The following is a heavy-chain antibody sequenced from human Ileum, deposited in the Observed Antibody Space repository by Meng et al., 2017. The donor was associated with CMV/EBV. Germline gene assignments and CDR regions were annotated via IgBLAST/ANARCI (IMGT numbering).Heavy chain of an antibody. D-gene: IGHD6-19*01. Sequence: SETLSLTCTVSGGSISTSNYYWGWIRQPPGKGLEWIGSVYYSGSVQYNSSLKSRVTISVDTPNNHFSLKLTSVTAADTAVYYCAQFMAGTMMGQWGQGTLVTVSS. CDR2: VYYSGSV. CDR1: GGSISTSNYY. CDR3: AQFMAGTMMGQ. J-gene: IGHJ4*02. V-gene: IGHV4-39*07.